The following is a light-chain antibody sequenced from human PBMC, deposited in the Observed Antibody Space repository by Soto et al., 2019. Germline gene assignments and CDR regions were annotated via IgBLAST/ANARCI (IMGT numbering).Light chain of an antibody. V-gene: IGLV4-69*01. CDR2: VNSDGSH. J-gene: IGLJ2*01. CDR3: QTWGTGFHVV. CDR1: SGHSTYA. Sequence: QSVLTQSPSASASLGASVKLTCTLSSGHSTYAIAWHQQQPEKGPRYLMKVNSDGSHSKGDGIPDRFSGSSSGAERSLTISSRQSEDEADYYCQTWGTGFHVVFGGGTKLTVL.